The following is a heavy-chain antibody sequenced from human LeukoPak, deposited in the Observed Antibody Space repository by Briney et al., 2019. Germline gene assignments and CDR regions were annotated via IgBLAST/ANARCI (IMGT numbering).Heavy chain of an antibody. J-gene: IGHJ4*02. CDR1: GINVTSNY. CDR3: ARGASGAYYVDY. D-gene: IGHD3-22*01. Sequence: GGSLRLSCAASGINVTSNYMNWVRQAPGKGLEWVANIKQDGSEKKYVDSVKGRFTISRDNAKNSLYLQMNNLRVEDTAVYYCARGASGAYYVDYWGQGTLVTVSS. CDR2: IKQDGSEK. V-gene: IGHV3-7*01.